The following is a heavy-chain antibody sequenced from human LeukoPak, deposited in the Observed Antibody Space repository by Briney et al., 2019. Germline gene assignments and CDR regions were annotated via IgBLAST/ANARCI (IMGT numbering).Heavy chain of an antibody. CDR3: AREGPAYSSSWYPWAPTPVYYYYYMDV. J-gene: IGHJ6*03. CDR2: VNHDGGTT. V-gene: IGHV1-46*01. CDR1: GDIFTSYY. D-gene: IGHD6-13*01. Sequence: ASVKVSCKASGDIFTSYYMQWVRQAPGEGLEWMGLVNHDGGTTSYAQMFQGRVTMTRDMSTSTVYMELSSLRSEDTAVYYCAREGPAYSSSWYPWAPTPVYYYYYMDVWGKGTTVTVSS.